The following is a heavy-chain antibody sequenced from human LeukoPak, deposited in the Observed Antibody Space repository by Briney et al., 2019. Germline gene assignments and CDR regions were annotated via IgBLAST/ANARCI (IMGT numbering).Heavy chain of an antibody. CDR2: ISSSSSYI. V-gene: IGHV3-21*01. Sequence: PGGSLRLSCAASGFTFSSYSMNWVRQAPGKGLEWVSSISSSSSYIYYADSVKGRFTISRDNAKNSLYLQMNSLRAEDTAVYYCARDSACGDYRGMDYWGQGTLVTVSS. D-gene: IGHD4-17*01. CDR1: GFTFSSYS. CDR3: ARDSACGDYRGMDY. J-gene: IGHJ4*02.